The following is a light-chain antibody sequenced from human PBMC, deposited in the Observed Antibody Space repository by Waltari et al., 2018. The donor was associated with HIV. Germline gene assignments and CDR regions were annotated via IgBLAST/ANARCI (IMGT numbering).Light chain of an antibody. V-gene: IGLV2-23*02. CDR3: SSYAGGHSWV. J-gene: IGLJ3*02. CDR1: SNDLGNHNL. Sequence: QSALTQPASVSGSLGQSVVISCTGTSNDLGNHNLVPWYQNTPGKVPKIIIYEVTKRPSGVSNRFSGSKSANTASLMISGLQAEDEADYYCSSYAGGHSWVFGGGTKLTVL. CDR2: EVT.